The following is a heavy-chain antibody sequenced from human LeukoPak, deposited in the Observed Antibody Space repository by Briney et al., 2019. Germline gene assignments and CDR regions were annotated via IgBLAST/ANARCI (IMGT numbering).Heavy chain of an antibody. CDR3: ARADYYDSSGYSSYYYGMDV. V-gene: IGHV4-61*02. CDR2: IYTSGST. J-gene: IGHJ6*02. CDR1: GGSISSGSYY. Sequence: PSETLSLTCTVSGGSISSGSYYWSWIRQPAGKGLEWIGRIYTSGSTNYNPSLKSRVTISVDTSKNQFSLKLSSVTAADTAVYYCARADYYDSSGYSSYYYGMDVWGQGTTVTVSS. D-gene: IGHD3-22*01.